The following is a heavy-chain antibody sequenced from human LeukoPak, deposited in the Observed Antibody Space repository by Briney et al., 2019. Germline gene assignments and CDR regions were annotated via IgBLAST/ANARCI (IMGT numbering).Heavy chain of an antibody. Sequence: SETLSLTCTVSGGSISNYYWSWIRQPPGKGLEWIGYISYGGSTRYNPSLKSRVSTSLDTSKNQFSLKLSSVTAADSAVYYCAGMYYDVLTGYSYFDYWGQGTLVIVSS. D-gene: IGHD3-9*01. CDR3: AGMYYDVLTGYSYFDY. CDR1: GGSISNYY. V-gene: IGHV4-59*01. CDR2: ISYGGST. J-gene: IGHJ4*02.